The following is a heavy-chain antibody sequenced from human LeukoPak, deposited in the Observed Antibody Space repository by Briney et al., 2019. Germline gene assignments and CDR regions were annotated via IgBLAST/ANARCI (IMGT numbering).Heavy chain of an antibody. Sequence: HPGGSLRLSCAGYGFTFDDYAMHWVRQAPGKGLEWVSLISWNGDSTYFADSVKGRFTISRDNSKNSLYLQMNGLRPEDTALYFCARQSVAGTGYYYYYMDVWGKGTTVTVSS. D-gene: IGHD6-19*01. V-gene: IGHV3-43D*03. CDR3: ARQSVAGTGYYYYYMDV. CDR2: ISWNGDST. J-gene: IGHJ6*03. CDR1: GFTFDDYA.